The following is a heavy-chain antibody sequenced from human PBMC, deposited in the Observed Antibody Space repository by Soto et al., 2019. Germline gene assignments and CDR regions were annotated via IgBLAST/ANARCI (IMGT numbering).Heavy chain of an antibody. Sequence: QVQLVESGGGVVQPGRSLRLSCAASGFTFSSYGMHWVRQAPGKGLEWVAVIWYDGSNKYYADSVKGRFTISRDNSKNQXSLQMNSLRAEDTAVYYCAREEGFWFGEVPTPPSDYWGQGTLVTVSS. D-gene: IGHD3-10*01. V-gene: IGHV3-33*01. CDR3: AREEGFWFGEVPTPPSDY. CDR1: GFTFSSYG. CDR2: IWYDGSNK. J-gene: IGHJ4*02.